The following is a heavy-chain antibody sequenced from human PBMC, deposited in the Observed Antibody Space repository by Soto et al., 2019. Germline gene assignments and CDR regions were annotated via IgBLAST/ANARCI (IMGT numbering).Heavy chain of an antibody. CDR1: GGSFSGYY. Sequence: QVQLQQWGAGLLKPSETLSLTCAVYGGSFSGYYWSWIRQPPGKGLEWIGEINHSGSTNYNPSLKSGVTISVDTSKRQFSLKLSSVTAADTAVYYCAREVVVVVAVLYDWFDPWGQGTLVTVSS. J-gene: IGHJ5*02. D-gene: IGHD2-15*01. CDR3: AREVVVVVAVLYDWFDP. CDR2: INHSGST. V-gene: IGHV4-34*01.